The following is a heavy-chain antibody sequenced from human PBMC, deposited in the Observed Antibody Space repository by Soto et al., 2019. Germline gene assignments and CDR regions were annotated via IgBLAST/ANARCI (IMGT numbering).Heavy chain of an antibody. Sequence: SVKVSCKASGGTFSSYAISWVRQAPGQGLEWMGGIIPIFGTANYAQKFQGRVTITADESTSTAYMELSSLRSEDTAVYYCASIAAAGTYYYYGMDVWGQGTTVTVSS. CDR2: IIPIFGTA. CDR1: GGTFSSYA. J-gene: IGHJ6*02. V-gene: IGHV1-69*13. CDR3: ASIAAAGTYYYYGMDV. D-gene: IGHD6-13*01.